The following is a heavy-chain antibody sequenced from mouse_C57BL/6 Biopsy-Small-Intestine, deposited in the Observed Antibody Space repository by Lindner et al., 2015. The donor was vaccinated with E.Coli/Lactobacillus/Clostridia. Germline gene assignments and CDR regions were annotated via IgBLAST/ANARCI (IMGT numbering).Heavy chain of an antibody. J-gene: IGHJ2*01. D-gene: IGHD2-5*01. CDR2: INPNYGDT. Sequence: SVKVSCKPFGYSFTGYYIHWVRQAPGQGLEWMGWINPNYGDTKYAQKFQDRVTMTRDTSSSTAYMELHSLRSDDTAMYYCARSYSNYVVYLDYWGPGIPRHRLL. V-gene: IGHV1-34*02. CDR1: GYSFTGYY. CDR3: ARSYSNYVVYLDY.